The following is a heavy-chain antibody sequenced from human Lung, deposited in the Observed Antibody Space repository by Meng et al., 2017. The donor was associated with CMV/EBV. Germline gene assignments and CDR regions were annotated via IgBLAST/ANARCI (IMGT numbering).Heavy chain of an antibody. V-gene: IGHV1-8*03. CDR1: GYTFTSYD. J-gene: IGHJ6*02. D-gene: IGHD6-19*01. CDR2: MNPNSGNT. Sequence: ASVKVSXKASGYTFTSYDINWVRQATGQGLEWMGWMNPNSGNTGYAQKFQGRVTITRNTSISTAYMELSSLRSEDTAVYYCARGRAGYYYYGMDVWGPGTXVTRLL. CDR3: ARGRAGYYYYGMDV.